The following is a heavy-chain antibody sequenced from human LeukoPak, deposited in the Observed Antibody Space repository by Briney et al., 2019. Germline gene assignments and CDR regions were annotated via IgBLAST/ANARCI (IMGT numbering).Heavy chain of an antibody. CDR1: GFTFSSYA. J-gene: IGHJ4*02. Sequence: GGSLRLSCAASGFTFSSYAMSWVRQAPGKGLEWVSAISGSGGSTYYADSVKGRFTISRDNSKNTLYLQMNSLRAEDTAVYYCAKDLMATNRIELDYWGQGTLVTVSS. CDR2: ISGSGGST. D-gene: IGHD5-12*01. V-gene: IGHV3-23*01. CDR3: AKDLMATNRIELDY.